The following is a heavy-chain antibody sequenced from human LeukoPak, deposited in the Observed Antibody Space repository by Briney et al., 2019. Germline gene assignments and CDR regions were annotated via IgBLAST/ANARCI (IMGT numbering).Heavy chain of an antibody. J-gene: IGHJ4*02. CDR2: IYHSGSP. CDR3: ARVNINNWHSCDY. D-gene: IGHD1-1*01. V-gene: IGHV4-4*02. CDR1: GGSISSKNW. Sequence: SETLSLTYAVSGGSISSKNWWGWVRQPPGKGLEWIGEIYHSGSPNYNPSLKSRVTISVDKSRNHFSLNLSSVTAADTAVYYCARVNINNWHSCDYWGQGTLVTVSS.